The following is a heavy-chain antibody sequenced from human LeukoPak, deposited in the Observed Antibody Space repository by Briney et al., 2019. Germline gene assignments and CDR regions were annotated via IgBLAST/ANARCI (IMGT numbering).Heavy chain of an antibody. CDR2: ISHSGST. Sequence: SETLSLTCAVYGGSFSGYYWSWIRQPPGKGLEWIGEISHSGSTNYNPSLKSRVTISVDTSKNQFSLKLSSVTAADTAVYYCAGLAAAGTDYWGQGTLVTVSS. V-gene: IGHV4-34*01. CDR1: GGSFSGYY. CDR3: AGLAAAGTDY. J-gene: IGHJ4*02. D-gene: IGHD6-13*01.